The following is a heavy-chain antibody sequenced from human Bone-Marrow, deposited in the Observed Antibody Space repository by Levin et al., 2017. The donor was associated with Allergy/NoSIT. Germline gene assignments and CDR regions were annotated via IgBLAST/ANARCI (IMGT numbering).Heavy chain of an antibody. Sequence: SCAASGFTFSRYSMNWVRQAPGRGLEWVSSISRSSSTISYADSVKGRFTISRDNAKNSLYLQMNSLRDEDTAVYYCARPDCSGTSCYYFFDSWGQGTLVTVSS. D-gene: IGHD2-2*01. V-gene: IGHV3-48*02. CDR2: ISRSSSTI. CDR3: ARPDCSGTSCYYFFDS. CDR1: GFTFSRYS. J-gene: IGHJ4*02.